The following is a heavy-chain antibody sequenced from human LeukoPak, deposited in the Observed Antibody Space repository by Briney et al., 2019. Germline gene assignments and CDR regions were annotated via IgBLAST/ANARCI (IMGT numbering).Heavy chain of an antibody. V-gene: IGHV4-4*07. Sequence: SSETLSLTCTVSGGSLSSYYWNWIRQPAGKGLEWIGRIYTSGSTNYNPSLKSRVTMSVDTSKNQFSLRLTSVTAADTAVYYCARDLDTTVTMKGMDVWGKGTTVTVSS. CDR2: IYTSGST. CDR3: ARDLDTTVTMKGMDV. J-gene: IGHJ6*04. D-gene: IGHD4-17*01. CDR1: GGSLSSYY.